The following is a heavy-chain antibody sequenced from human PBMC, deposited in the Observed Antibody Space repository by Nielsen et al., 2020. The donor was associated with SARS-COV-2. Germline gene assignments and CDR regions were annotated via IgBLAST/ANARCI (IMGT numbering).Heavy chain of an antibody. CDR3: ARPTMVRGTDAFDI. D-gene: IGHD3-10*01. CDR2: IHHSGST. J-gene: IGHJ3*02. Sequence: WIRQPPGKGLEWIGEIHHSGSTYYNPSLKSRITMSVDTSKNQFSLKLSSVTAADTAVYYCARPTMVRGTDAFDIWGQGTMVTVSS. V-gene: IGHV4-55*02.